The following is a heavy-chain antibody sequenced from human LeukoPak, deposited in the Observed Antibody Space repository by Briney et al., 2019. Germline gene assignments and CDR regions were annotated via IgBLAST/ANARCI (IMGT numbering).Heavy chain of an antibody. CDR2: IYPGDSDT. CDR3: ARGPRYFDP. V-gene: IGHV5-51*01. Sequence: GASLEISCEGSGYIFTSYWIGWVRQLPGKGLEWMGIIYPGDSDTRYSPSFQGQVTISADKSISTAYLQWSSLKASDTAMYYCARGPRYFDPWGQGTLVTVSS. CDR1: GYIFTSYW. J-gene: IGHJ5*02. D-gene: IGHD2-15*01.